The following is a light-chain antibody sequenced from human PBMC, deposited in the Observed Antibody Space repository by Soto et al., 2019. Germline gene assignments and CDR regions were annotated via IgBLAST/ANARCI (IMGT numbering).Light chain of an antibody. CDR1: SSDVGGYNY. CDR2: EVS. CDR3: NSYTSKSTGV. J-gene: IGLJ1*01. Sequence: QSALTQPASVSGSPGQSITISCTGTSSDVGGYNYVSWYQQHPGKAPKLIIYEVSNRPSGVSNRFSGSKSGNTASLTISGLQAEDEADYYCNSYTSKSTGVFGTGTKFTDL. V-gene: IGLV2-14*01.